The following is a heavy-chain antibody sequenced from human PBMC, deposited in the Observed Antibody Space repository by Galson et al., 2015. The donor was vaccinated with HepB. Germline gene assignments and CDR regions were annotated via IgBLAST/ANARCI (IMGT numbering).Heavy chain of an antibody. CDR2: IVVGSGNT. CDR3: AAPTTVTRGVVGFDY. CDR1: GFTFTNSA. V-gene: IGHV1-58*01. Sequence: SVKVSCKASGFTFTNSAVQWVRQARGQRLEWIGWIVVGSGNTNFAQKFQERVTITRDMSTSTAYMELSSLRSEDTAVYYCAAPTTVTRGVVGFDYWGQGTLAAVSS. D-gene: IGHD4-17*01. J-gene: IGHJ4*02.